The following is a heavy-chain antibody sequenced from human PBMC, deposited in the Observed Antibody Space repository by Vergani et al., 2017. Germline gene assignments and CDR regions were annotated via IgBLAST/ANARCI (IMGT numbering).Heavy chain of an antibody. Sequence: QVHLVQSGAEVKKPGSSVKVSCSLSGGDFRSSAFAWVRQATGQGLEWMGWMNPNSGTTGYAQKFQGRVTMTRNTSINTAYMELSRLSFEDAAVYYCARSTDYPDDYVSSDYFRRTLDVWGKGTTVTVS. CDR3: ARSTDYPDDYVSSDYFRRTLDV. D-gene: IGHD4/OR15-4a*01. V-gene: IGHV1-8*02. CDR2: MNPNSGTT. CDR1: GGDFRSSA. J-gene: IGHJ6*03.